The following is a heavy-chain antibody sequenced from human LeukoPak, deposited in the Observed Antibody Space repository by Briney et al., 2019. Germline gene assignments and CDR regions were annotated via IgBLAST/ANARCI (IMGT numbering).Heavy chain of an antibody. CDR3: ATSNDAKIAPFDH. Sequence: SETLSLTCTVSGVSMSAYQWSWVRQSPEKGLEWIGCINTKGETSYNPSLKSRVTTSVDTSKSQFSLRLTSATAADTAVYYCATSNDAKIAPFDHWGQGAPVTVSS. J-gene: IGHJ4*02. CDR2: INTKGET. V-gene: IGHV4-4*09. D-gene: IGHD2-21*01. CDR1: GVSMSAYQ.